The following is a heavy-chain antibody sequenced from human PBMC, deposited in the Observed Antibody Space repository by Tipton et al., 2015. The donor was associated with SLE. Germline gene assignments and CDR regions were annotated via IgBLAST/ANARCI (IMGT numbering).Heavy chain of an antibody. V-gene: IGHV4-59*01. J-gene: IGHJ4*02. CDR2: IYYSGST. D-gene: IGHD3-16*01. CDR1: GFTFSTYS. Sequence: LRLSCAASGFTFSTYSLSWVRQAPGKGLEWIGYIYYSGSTNYNPSLKSRVTISVDTSKNQFSLKLSSVTAADTAVYYCARGGDYDYIWGNFDYWGQGTLVTVSS. CDR3: ARGGDYDYIWGNFDY.